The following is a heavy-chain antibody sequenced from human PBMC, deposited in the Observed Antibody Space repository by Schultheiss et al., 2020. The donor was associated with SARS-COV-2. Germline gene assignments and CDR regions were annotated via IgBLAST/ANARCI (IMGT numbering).Heavy chain of an antibody. D-gene: IGHD3-3*01. CDR2: IYWNDDK. CDR1: GFSLSTTGMC. V-gene: IGHV2-5*08. Sequence: SGPTLVKPTQTLTLTCTFSGFSLSTTGMCVSWIRQPPGMALEWLALIYWNDDKRYSPSLKSRLTITKDTSKNQVVLTMTNMDPVDTATYYCAHRPRQEYYDFWSGYNMYYFDYWGQGTLVTVSS. J-gene: IGHJ4*02. CDR3: AHRPRQEYYDFWSGYNMYYFDY.